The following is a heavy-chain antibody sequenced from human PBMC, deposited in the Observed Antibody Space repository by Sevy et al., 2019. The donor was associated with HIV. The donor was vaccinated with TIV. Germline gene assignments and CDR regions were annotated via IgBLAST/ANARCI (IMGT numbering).Heavy chain of an antibody. V-gene: IGHV1-69*06. D-gene: IGHD1-26*01. CDR2: IIPIFGTA. Sequence: ASVKVSCKASGGTFSSYAISWVRQAPGQGLEWMGGIIPIFGTANYAQKFQGRVTITADKSTVTAYMELCSLRSEDTAVYYCSTLRVGATPYYYMDVWGKGTTVTVSS. CDR3: STLRVGATPYYYMDV. J-gene: IGHJ6*03. CDR1: GGTFSSYA.